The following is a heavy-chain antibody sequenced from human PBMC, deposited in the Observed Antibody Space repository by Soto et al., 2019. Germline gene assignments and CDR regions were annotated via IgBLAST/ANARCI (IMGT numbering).Heavy chain of an antibody. CDR2: IYFSGSA. J-gene: IGHJ4*02. CDR1: GDSITDSTYY. CDR3: ARRYSGYGDY. D-gene: IGHD5-12*01. V-gene: IGHV4-61*05. Sequence: PSETLSLTCTVSGDSITDSTYYWACIRQPPGKGLEWIGYIYFSGSANYNPSLKSRVTISVDTSKNQFSLKLSSVTAADTAVYYCARRYSGYGDYWGQGTLVTVSS.